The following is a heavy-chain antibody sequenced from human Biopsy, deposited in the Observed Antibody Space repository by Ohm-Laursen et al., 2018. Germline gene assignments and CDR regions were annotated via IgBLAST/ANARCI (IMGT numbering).Heavy chain of an antibody. D-gene: IGHD4-23*01. CDR2: ISHTGYT. J-gene: IGHJ1*01. Sequence: SETLSLTCIVSGGSFTGHYWTWIRQPPGKGLEWIGHISHTGYTSYKSSLKSRVTISLGTSRKHFSLRLTSLAAADTAVYYCARGSNEYGGLYFPHWGQGTLVTVSS. CDR3: ARGSNEYGGLYFPH. CDR1: GGSFTGHY. V-gene: IGHV4-59*11.